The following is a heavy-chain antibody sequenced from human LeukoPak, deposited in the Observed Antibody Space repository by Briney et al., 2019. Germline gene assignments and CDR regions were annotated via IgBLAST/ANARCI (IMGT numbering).Heavy chain of an antibody. CDR2: ISSSSSYI. V-gene: IGHV3-21*01. Sequence: GGSLRLSCAASGFTFSIYSMNWVRQAPGKGLEWVSSISSSSSYIYYADSVKGRFTISRDNAKNSLYLQMNSLRAEDTAVYYCAKGGPSRITMVRGVIPYFDYWGQGTLVTVS. D-gene: IGHD3-10*01. CDR1: GFTFSIYS. CDR3: AKGGPSRITMVRGVIPYFDY. J-gene: IGHJ4*02.